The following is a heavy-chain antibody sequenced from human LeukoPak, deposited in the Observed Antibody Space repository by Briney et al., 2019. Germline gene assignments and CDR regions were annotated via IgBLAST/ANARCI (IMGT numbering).Heavy chain of an antibody. CDR1: GYTFTGYY. CDR2: INPNSGGT. J-gene: IGHJ5*02. D-gene: IGHD2-15*01. CDR3: AKGYCSSGSCHNWFDP. V-gene: IGHV1-2*02. Sequence: ASVKVSCKASGYTFTGYYMHWVRQAPGQGLEWMGWINPNSGGTNYAQKFQGRVTMTRDTSISTAYMELSRLRSDDTAVYYCAKGYCSSGSCHNWFDPWGQGTLVTVSS.